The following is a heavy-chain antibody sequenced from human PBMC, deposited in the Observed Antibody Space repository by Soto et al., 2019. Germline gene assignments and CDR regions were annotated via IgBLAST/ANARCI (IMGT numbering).Heavy chain of an antibody. V-gene: IGHV1-18*01. J-gene: IGHJ4*02. CDR1: GSTFTSCG. Sequence: ASVKVSCKSSGSTFTSCGISWVLQAPGQGLEWMGWISAYNGNTNYAQKLQGRVTMTTDTSTSTAYMELRSLRSDDTAVYYCARGLNTGAGFDYWGQGTLVTVSS. CDR2: ISAYNGNT. CDR3: ARGLNTGAGFDY. D-gene: IGHD4-17*01.